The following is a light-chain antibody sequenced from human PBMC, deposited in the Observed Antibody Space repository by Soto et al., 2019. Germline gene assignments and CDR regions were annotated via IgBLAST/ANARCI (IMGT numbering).Light chain of an antibody. J-gene: IGKJ1*01. V-gene: IGKV3-15*01. CDR1: QSVSNN. CDR2: GAS. Sequence: EIVMRQSPATLSVSPGERATLSCRASQSVSNNLAWYQQKAGQAPRLLIYGASTRATGIPARFSGSGSGTEFTLTISSLQSEDFAVYYCQQYNNWPPWTFGQGTKVEIK. CDR3: QQYNNWPPWT.